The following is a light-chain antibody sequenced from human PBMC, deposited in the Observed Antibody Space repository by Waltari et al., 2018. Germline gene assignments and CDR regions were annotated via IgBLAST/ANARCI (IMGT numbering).Light chain of an antibody. V-gene: IGLV3-21*04. CDR2: YDR. J-gene: IGLJ1*01. CDR1: NIGTNS. Sequence: SYVVTQPPSVSVAPGETATITCGGDNIGTNSVPRYQPKAGQAPVLVIFYDRDRPSGIPDRFSGSNSGNTATLTISRVEAGDEARYYCHVWHPHVDPGVFGTGTEVTVL. CDR3: HVWHPHVDPGV.